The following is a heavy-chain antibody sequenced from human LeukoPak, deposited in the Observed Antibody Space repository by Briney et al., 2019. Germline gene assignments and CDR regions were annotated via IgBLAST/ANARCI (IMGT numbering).Heavy chain of an antibody. CDR1: GYSSASYW. V-gene: IGHV5-51*01. J-gene: IGHJ5*02. D-gene: IGHD2-2*01. Sequence: GESLKISCKGSGYSSASYWIAWVRQMPGKGLEWMGVIYPGNSDITYSPSFQGQVTISADKSVSTAYLQWTSLKASDTAIYYCARHLSSITSSPNHWGQGTPVTVSS. CDR2: IYPGNSDI. CDR3: ARHLSSITSSPNH.